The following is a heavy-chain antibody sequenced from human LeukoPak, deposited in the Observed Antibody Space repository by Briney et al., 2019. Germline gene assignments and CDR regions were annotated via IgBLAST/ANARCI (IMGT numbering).Heavy chain of an antibody. J-gene: IGHJ4*02. V-gene: IGHV4-59*01. D-gene: IGHD3-10*01. Sequence: SETLSLTCTVSGASISSYYWSWIRQPPGKGLEWLGYIYYSGGTNYNPSLKSRATISLDTSKNLFSLKLSSVTAADTAVYYCARVRNYYGSGSPDYWGQGTLVTVSS. CDR1: GASISSYY. CDR3: ARVRNYYGSGSPDY. CDR2: IYYSGGT.